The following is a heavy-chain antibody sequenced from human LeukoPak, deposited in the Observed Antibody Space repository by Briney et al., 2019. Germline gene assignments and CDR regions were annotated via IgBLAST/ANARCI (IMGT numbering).Heavy chain of an antibody. CDR1: SGSISSGGYS. CDR2: IYHSGST. CDR3: ARAPFGYSSSWYSGMDV. D-gene: IGHD6-13*01. V-gene: IGHV4-30-2*01. J-gene: IGHJ6*04. Sequence: PSETLSLTCAVSSGSISSGGYSWSWIRQPPGKGLEWIGYIYHSGSTYYNPSLKSRVTISVDRSKNQFSLKLSSVTAADTAVYYCARAPFGYSSSWYSGMDVWGKGTTVTVSS.